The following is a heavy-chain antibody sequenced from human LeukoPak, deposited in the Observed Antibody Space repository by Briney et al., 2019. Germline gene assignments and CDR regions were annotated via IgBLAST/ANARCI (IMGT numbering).Heavy chain of an antibody. CDR3: VREGPPQGRPWSGWYPFDF. V-gene: IGHV3-48*03. CDR2: ISSTGISI. CDR1: GFTFSNYE. Sequence: PGGSLRLSCVASGFTFSNYEMNWVRQAPGKGLEWVSYISSTGISIYYADSVNGRFTISRDNGKNSLYLQMNSLRAEDTAVYYCVREGPPQGRPWSGWYPFDFWGQGILVTVSS. D-gene: IGHD3-3*01. J-gene: IGHJ4*02.